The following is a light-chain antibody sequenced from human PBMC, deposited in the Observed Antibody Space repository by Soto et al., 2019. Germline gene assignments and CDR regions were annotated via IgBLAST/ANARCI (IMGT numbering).Light chain of an antibody. V-gene: IGLV1-44*01. CDR3: AAWDDSMNGVV. CDR2: YNN. Sequence: QSVLTQPPSTSGTPGQRVTISCSGASSNIGSNTVNWYQHLPGTAPKLLIYYNNQKPSGVPDRCSGSRTCTSASLAITGLQSGDDAYYYCAAWDDSMNGVVFGGGTKLTVL. J-gene: IGLJ2*01. CDR1: SSNIGSNT.